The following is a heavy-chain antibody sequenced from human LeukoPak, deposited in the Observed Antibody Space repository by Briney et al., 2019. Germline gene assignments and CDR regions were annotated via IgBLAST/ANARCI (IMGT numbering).Heavy chain of an antibody. D-gene: IGHD6-19*01. Sequence: GRSLGLSCAASGFTFSTYGMHWVRQAPGKGLEWVAAISYDGSNKYYVDSVKGRFTISRDNSKNTLYLQMNSLRAEDTAVYYCAKPGTVSSGWYDYWGQGTLVIVSS. J-gene: IGHJ4*02. V-gene: IGHV3-30*18. CDR1: GFTFSTYG. CDR3: AKPGTVSSGWYDY. CDR2: ISYDGSNK.